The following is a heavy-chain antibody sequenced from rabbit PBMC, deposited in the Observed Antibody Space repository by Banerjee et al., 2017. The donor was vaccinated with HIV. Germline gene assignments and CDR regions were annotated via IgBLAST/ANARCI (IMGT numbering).Heavy chain of an antibody. D-gene: IGHD4-1*01. CDR1: GFSFSSGYW. J-gene: IGHJ4*01. V-gene: IGHV1S45*01. Sequence: QEQVVESGGGLVTLGGSLTLTCKASGFSFSSGYWICWVRQAPGKGLEWIACIYAGSSGSTDYASWAKGRFTISKASWTTVTLQMTSLTAADTATYFCARDLAGVIGWNFSLWGQGTLVTVS. CDR2: IYAGSSGST. CDR3: ARDLAGVIGWNFSL.